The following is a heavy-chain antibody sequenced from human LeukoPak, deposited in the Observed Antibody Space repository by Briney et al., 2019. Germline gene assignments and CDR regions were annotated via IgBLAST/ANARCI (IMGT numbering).Heavy chain of an antibody. Sequence: SETLSLTCTVSGGSISSYYWSWIRQPAGKGLEWIGRIYTSGSTNYNPSLKSRVTMSVDTSKNQFSLKLSSATAADTAVYYCAREGGSSGWYPFDYWGQGTLVTVSS. J-gene: IGHJ4*02. V-gene: IGHV4-4*07. D-gene: IGHD6-19*01. CDR2: IYTSGST. CDR3: AREGGSSGWYPFDY. CDR1: GGSISSYY.